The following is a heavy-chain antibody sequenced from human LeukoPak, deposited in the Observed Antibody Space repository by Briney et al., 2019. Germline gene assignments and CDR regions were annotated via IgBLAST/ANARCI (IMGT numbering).Heavy chain of an antibody. CDR3: VKDTGRGDF. V-gene: IGHV3-30*02. CDR2: LHNDETEI. Sequence: PGVSLRLSCAASGFIFSNYGMHWVRQAPGNGREWVAFLHNDETEIYYADSVKGRFTSSRYNSKNTLYLQMSSLRDEDTAVYYCVKDTGRGDFWGQGTQVTVS. J-gene: IGHJ4*02. D-gene: IGHD1-14*01. CDR1: GFIFSNYG.